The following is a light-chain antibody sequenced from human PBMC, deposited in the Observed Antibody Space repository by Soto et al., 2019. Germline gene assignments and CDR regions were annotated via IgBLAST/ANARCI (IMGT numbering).Light chain of an antibody. CDR1: QSVSSSY. CDR3: QQYPGYT. CDR2: GAS. V-gene: IGKV3-20*01. J-gene: IGKJ2*01. Sequence: EIVLTQSPGTLSLAPGERATLSCRASQSVSSSYLAWYQQTPGQAPRLLIYGASGRATGIPARFSGSGSGADFTLTISRLEPEDFAVYYCQQYPGYTFGQGTKLQIK.